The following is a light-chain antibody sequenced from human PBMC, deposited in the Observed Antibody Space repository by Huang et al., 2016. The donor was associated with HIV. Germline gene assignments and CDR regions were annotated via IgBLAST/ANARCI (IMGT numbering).Light chain of an antibody. Sequence: EIALTQSPGTLSLSPGERATLSCRASQSVSSSDLAWYQQKPGQAPRLLIYGTSSRATGIPDSFSGSGSGTDFTLTISRLEPEDCAVYYCQQYGSSPRTFGQGTKLEI. V-gene: IGKV3-20*01. CDR2: GTS. CDR1: QSVSSSD. J-gene: IGKJ2*02. CDR3: QQYGSSPRT.